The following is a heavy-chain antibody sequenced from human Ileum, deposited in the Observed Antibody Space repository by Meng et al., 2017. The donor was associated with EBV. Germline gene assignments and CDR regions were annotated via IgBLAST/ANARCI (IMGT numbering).Heavy chain of an antibody. CDR3: ARDSSSSAYSPFDY. V-gene: IGHV6-1*01. CDR1: GDSVSSNSAA. CDR2: TYYRSKWYN. D-gene: IGHD3-22*01. J-gene: IGHJ4*02. Sequence: QVPLCQSGPGVVKPSHTLSITCAIAGDSVSSNSAAWNWIRQSPSRGLEWLGRTYYRSKWYNDYAVSVKSRITINPDTSKNQFSLQLNSVTPEDTAVYYCARDSSSSAYSPFDYWGQGTLVTVSS.